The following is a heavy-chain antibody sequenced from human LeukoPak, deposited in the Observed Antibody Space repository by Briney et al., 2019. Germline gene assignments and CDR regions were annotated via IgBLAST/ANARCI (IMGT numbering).Heavy chain of an antibody. CDR3: AKDQVFGWLLRDVDY. D-gene: IGHD3-3*01. Sequence: SLRLSCAPSGITPTSYAITWVRYAPGQGMDWVSAISGNGGSTYYADSVKRRFTISRDNSKNTLYLQMNSLRAEDTAVYYCAKDQVFGWLLRDVDYWGQGTLVTVSS. CDR2: ISGNGGST. J-gene: IGHJ4*02. CDR1: GITPTSYA. V-gene: IGHV3-23*01.